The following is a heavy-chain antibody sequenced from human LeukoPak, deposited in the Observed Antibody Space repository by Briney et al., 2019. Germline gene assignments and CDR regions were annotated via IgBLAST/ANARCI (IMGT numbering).Heavy chain of an antibody. D-gene: IGHD3-22*01. CDR1: GYTFTTYA. CDR3: ARDSRGFPD. CDR2: INTNTGNP. Sequence: ASVKVSCKASGYTFTTYAINWVGQAPGQGLEWMGWINTNTGNPTYAQGFTGRFVFSLDSSVTTAYLQISSLTTEDTAVYYCARDSRGFPDWGQGTLVTVSS. J-gene: IGHJ4*02. V-gene: IGHV7-4-1*02.